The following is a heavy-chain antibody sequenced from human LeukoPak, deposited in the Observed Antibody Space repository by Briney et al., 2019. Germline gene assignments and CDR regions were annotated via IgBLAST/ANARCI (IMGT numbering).Heavy chain of an antibody. CDR3: ARRPSYAPFDY. V-gene: IGHV5-51*01. Sequence: GESLQISCKGSGSSFTSYWIGWVRPLPGKGLEWMGIIYPGDSDTRYSPSFQGQVTISADKSISTAYLQWSSLKASDTAMYYCARRPSYAPFDYWGQGTLVTVSS. CDR1: GSSFTSYW. J-gene: IGHJ4*02. CDR2: IYPGDSDT. D-gene: IGHD2-2*01.